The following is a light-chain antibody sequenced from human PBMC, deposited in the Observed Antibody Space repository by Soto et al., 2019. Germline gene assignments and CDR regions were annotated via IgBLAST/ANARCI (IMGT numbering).Light chain of an antibody. CDR3: QQFLNYPLT. CDR2: DAS. CDR1: QGISSA. Sequence: AIQLTQSPSSLSASIGDRVTITCRASQGISSALAWYQQKPGKAPKLLIYDASTLEGGFPSRFSGSGSGTDFTLTITSLQPEDFATYYCQQFLNYPLTFGGGTKVDIK. J-gene: IGKJ4*01. V-gene: IGKV1D-13*01.